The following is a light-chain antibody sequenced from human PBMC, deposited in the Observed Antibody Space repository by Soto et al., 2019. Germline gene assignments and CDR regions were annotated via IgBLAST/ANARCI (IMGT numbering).Light chain of an antibody. Sequence: EIVLTQSPGTLSLSPGERVTLSCRASQSVSSTFLAWYQQKPGQAPRLLIYGASSRATGIPDRFSGSGSGTEFTLTISRLESEDFAVYYWQQYGSSPGTFGQGTKLKIK. CDR1: QSVSSTF. CDR3: QQYGSSPGT. J-gene: IGKJ2*01. CDR2: GAS. V-gene: IGKV3-20*01.